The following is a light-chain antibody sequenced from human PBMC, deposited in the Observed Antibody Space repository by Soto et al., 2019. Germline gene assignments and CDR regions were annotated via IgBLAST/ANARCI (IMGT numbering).Light chain of an antibody. CDR1: QSLSSSS. CDR3: QQYGSSPRT. V-gene: IGKV3-20*01. Sequence: EILLTQSPGTLSLSPGERATLSCRAIQSLSSSSLAWYQQKPGQAPRLLIYGASNRATGIPDRFSGSGSGTDFILTISRLEPEDFAVYYCQQYGSSPRTFGQGSKVDIK. CDR2: GAS. J-gene: IGKJ1*01.